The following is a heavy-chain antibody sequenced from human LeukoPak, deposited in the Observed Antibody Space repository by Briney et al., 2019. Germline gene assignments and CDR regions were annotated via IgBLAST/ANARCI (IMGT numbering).Heavy chain of an antibody. D-gene: IGHD6-19*01. V-gene: IGHV3-23*01. Sequence: GGSLRLSCIASGFTFSSYAIHWVRQAPGKGLEWVSAINVGGGGTHYADSVKGRFTISRDNSKNTVYLQMNSLRAEDSAVYYCAKPLRGWYDFDYWGQGTLVTVSS. CDR2: INVGGGGT. CDR1: GFTFSSYA. CDR3: AKPLRGWYDFDY. J-gene: IGHJ4*02.